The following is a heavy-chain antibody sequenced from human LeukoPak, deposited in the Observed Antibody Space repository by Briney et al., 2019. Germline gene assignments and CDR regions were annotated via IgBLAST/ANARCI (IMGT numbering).Heavy chain of an antibody. CDR2: IYHSGST. CDR3: ARYYGSGSYIWFDP. D-gene: IGHD3-10*01. V-gene: IGHV4-4*02. Sequence: PSGTLSLTCAVSGGSISSSNWWSWVRQPPGQGLAWIGEIYHSGSTNYNPSLKSRVTISVDKSKNQFSLKLSSVTAADTAVYYCARYYGSGSYIWFDPWGQGTLVTASS. J-gene: IGHJ5*02. CDR1: GGSISSSNW.